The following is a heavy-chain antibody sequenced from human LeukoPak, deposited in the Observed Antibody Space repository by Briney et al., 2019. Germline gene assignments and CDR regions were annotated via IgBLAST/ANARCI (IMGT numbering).Heavy chain of an antibody. CDR1: GFTFSSYA. CDR3: PRDVGGSYAWFDP. Sequence: GGSLRLSCAASGFTFSSYAMSWVRQAPGEGLEWVSAISGSGGSTYYADSVKGRFTISRDNSKNTLYLQMNSLRAEDTAVYYCPRDVGGSYAWFDPWGQGTLVTVSS. D-gene: IGHD1-26*01. CDR2: ISGSGGST. J-gene: IGHJ5*02. V-gene: IGHV3-23*01.